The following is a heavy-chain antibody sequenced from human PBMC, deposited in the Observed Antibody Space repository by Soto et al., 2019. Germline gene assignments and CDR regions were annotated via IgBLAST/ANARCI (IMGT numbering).Heavy chain of an antibody. CDR1: GFTFSSYA. J-gene: IGHJ4*02. CDR3: AKLASSTSSSFDY. Sequence: LRLSCAASGFTFSSYAMSWVRQAPGKGLEWVSAISGSGGSTYYADSVKGRFTISRDNSKSTLYLQMNSLRAEDTAVYYCAKLASSTSSSFDYWGQGTLVTVSS. D-gene: IGHD2-2*01. CDR2: ISGSGGST. V-gene: IGHV3-23*01.